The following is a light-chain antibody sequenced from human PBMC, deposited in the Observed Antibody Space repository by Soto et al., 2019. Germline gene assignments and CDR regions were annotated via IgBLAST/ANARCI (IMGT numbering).Light chain of an antibody. Sequence: QSVLTQPPSASGTPGQRVTISCSGSSSNIGSNTVNWYQQLPGTAPKLLIYSNNQLPSGVPDRFSGSTSGTSASLAISGLQSEEEADYYCAAWDDSLNGPVFGGGTKLTVL. V-gene: IGLV1-44*01. CDR3: AAWDDSLNGPV. J-gene: IGLJ2*01. CDR2: SNN. CDR1: SSNIGSNT.